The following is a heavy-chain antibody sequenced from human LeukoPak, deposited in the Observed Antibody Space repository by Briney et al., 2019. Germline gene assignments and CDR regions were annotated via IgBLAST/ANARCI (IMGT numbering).Heavy chain of an antibody. J-gene: IGHJ4*02. CDR2: INTNTGNP. CDR3: ARGETIFGVVIPNY. V-gene: IGHV7-4-1*02. Sequence: ASVKVSCKASGYTFTSYAMNWVRQAPGQGLEWMGWINTNTGNPTYVQGFTGRFVFSLDTSVSTAYLQISSLKAEDTAVYYCARGETIFGVVIPNYWGQGTLVTVSS. D-gene: IGHD3-3*01. CDR1: GYTFTSYA.